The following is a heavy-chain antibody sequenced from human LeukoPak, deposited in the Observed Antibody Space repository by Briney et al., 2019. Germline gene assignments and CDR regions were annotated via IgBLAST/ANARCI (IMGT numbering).Heavy chain of an antibody. CDR3: AREDPYYYDSSGYYFGY. Sequence: GASVKVSCKASGYTFTGYYMHWVRQAPGQGLEWMGWINPNSGGTNYAQKFQGRVTMTRDTSISTAYMELSRLRSDDTAVYYCAREDPYYYDSSGYYFGYWGQGTLVTVSS. J-gene: IGHJ4*02. CDR2: INPNSGGT. D-gene: IGHD3-22*01. CDR1: GYTFTGYY. V-gene: IGHV1-2*02.